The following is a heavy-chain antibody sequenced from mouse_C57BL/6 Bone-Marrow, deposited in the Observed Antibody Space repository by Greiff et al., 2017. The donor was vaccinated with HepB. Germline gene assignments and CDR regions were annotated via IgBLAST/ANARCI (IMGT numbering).Heavy chain of an antibody. V-gene: IGHV5-17*01. CDR1: GFTFSDYG. J-gene: IGHJ2*01. CDR2: ISSGSSTI. Sequence: EVKLVESGGGLVKPGGSLKLSCAASGFTFSDYGMHWVRQAPEKGLEWVAYISSGSSTIYYADTVKGRFTISRDNAKNTLFLQMTSLRSEDTAMYYCARGGLHYFDYWGQGTTLTVSS. CDR3: ARGGLHYFDY.